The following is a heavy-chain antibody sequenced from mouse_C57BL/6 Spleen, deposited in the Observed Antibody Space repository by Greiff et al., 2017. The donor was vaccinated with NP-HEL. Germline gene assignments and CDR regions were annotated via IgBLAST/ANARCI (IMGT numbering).Heavy chain of an antibody. J-gene: IGHJ4*01. V-gene: IGHV2-5*01. D-gene: IGHD2-1*01. CDR1: GFSLTSYG. CDR2: IWSGGSS. Sequence: QVQLQQSGPGLVQPSQCLSITCTVSGFSLTSYGVHWVRQSPGEGLEWLGVIWSGGSSDNNAAFMSRLSSTKDNSKSQVFFKMNSLQADDTAIYYCAKEDYGNYDAMDYWGQGTSVTVSS. CDR3: AKEDYGNYDAMDY.